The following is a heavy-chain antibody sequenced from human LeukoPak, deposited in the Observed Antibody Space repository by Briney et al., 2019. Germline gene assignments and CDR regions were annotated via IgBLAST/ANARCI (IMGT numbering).Heavy chain of an antibody. CDR1: GFTFSNYW. V-gene: IGHV3-7*01. J-gene: IGHJ6*02. Sequence: GGSLRLSCAASGFTFSNYWMSWVRQVPGKGLEWVANIKQEGSEKTYVDSVKGRFTISRDNAKNSLYLQMNSLRAEDTAVYYCAREREVVVGDVWGQGTTVTVSS. CDR2: IKQEGSEK. D-gene: IGHD2-15*01. CDR3: AREREVVVGDV.